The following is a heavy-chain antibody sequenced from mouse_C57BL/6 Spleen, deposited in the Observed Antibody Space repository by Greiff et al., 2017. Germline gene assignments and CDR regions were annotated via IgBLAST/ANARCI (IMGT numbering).Heavy chain of an antibody. J-gene: IGHJ4*01. D-gene: IGHD2-5*01. Sequence: EVQLQQSGPELVKPGASVKISCKASGYTFTDYYMNWVKQSHGKSLEWIGDINPNNGGTSYNQKFKGKATLTVDKSSSTAYMELRSLTSEDSAVYYCAKRGVYSNYEGNYAMDYWGQGTSVTVSS. CDR2: INPNNGGT. CDR3: AKRGVYSNYEGNYAMDY. CDR1: GYTFTDYY. V-gene: IGHV1-26*01.